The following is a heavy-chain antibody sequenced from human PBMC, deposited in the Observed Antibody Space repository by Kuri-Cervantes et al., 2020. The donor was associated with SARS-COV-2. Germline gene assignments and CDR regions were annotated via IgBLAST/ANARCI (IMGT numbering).Heavy chain of an antibody. D-gene: IGHD6-19*01. Sequence: SVKVSCKASGGTFSSYAISWVRQAPGQGLEWMGGIIPILGTANYAQKFQGRVTITADESTSTAYMELSSLRSDDTAVYYCVYSSGWYGEYWGQGTLVTGYS. CDR1: GGTFSSYA. J-gene: IGHJ4*02. V-gene: IGHV1-69*13. CDR2: IIPILGTA. CDR3: VYSSGWYGEY.